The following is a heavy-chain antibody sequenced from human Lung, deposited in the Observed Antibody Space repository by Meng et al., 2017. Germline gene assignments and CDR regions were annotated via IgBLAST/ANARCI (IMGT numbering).Heavy chain of an antibody. CDR2: LGAHDGDT. CDR3: ARGTPGRSCSDY. J-gene: IGHJ4*02. Sequence: QVQPVQSGPEVKKPGASVKVSCKASDYTFTGYGVSWVRQAPGQGLEWMAWLGAHDGDTSHAPKFQGRVTVSADRPTATAYMELRSLRSDDTAVYYCARGTPGRSCSDYWGQGTLVTVSS. CDR1: DYTFTGYG. D-gene: IGHD2-15*01. V-gene: IGHV1-18*01.